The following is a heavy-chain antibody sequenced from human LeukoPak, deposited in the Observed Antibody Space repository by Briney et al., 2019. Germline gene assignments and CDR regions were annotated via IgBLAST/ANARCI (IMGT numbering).Heavy chain of an antibody. Sequence: VEPGVSLRLSCAASGFIFNSYRMNWVRQAPGKGLEWVSSISSCSTYIYYADSVKRLFTISRDNDKHSLYLQVKSLRDQNTAVYYCVRGVNIVPPDFDYWSQGTLVTVYS. J-gene: IGHJ4*02. CDR3: VRGVNIVPPDFDY. CDR2: ISSCSTYI. CDR1: GFIFNSYR. D-gene: IGHD5-12*01. V-gene: IGHV3-21*01.